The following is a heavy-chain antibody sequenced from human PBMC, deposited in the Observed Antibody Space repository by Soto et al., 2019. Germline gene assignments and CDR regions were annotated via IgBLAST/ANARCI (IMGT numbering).Heavy chain of an antibody. V-gene: IGHV1-8*01. J-gene: IGHJ6*02. Sequence: ASVKVSCKASGYTFTSYDINWVRQATGQGLEWMGWMNPNSGNTGYAQKFQGRVTMTRNTSISTAYMELSSLRSEDTAVYYCARWVTMVRGVIPGYYGMDVWGQGTTVTVYS. D-gene: IGHD3-10*01. CDR3: ARWVTMVRGVIPGYYGMDV. CDR1: GYTFTSYD. CDR2: MNPNSGNT.